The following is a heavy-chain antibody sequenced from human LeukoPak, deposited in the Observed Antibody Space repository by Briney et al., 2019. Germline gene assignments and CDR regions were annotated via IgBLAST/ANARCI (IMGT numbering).Heavy chain of an antibody. J-gene: IGHJ4*02. CDR2: ISYDGSNK. V-gene: IGHV3-30-3*01. CDR3: AKDLSGSFSVDY. Sequence: GGSLRLSCAASGFIFSNHAMHWVRQAPGKGLEWVTVISYDGSNKYCADSVKGRFTISRDNSKNTLFLQMNSLRPEDTAVYYCAKDLSGSFSVDYWGQGTLVTVSS. CDR1: GFIFSNHA. D-gene: IGHD1-26*01.